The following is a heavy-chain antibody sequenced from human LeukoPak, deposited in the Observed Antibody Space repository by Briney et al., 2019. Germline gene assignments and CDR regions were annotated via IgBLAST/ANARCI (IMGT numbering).Heavy chain of an antibody. V-gene: IGHV3-48*01. Sequence: PGGSLRLSCLASGFTFSSYSMNWVRLAPGKGLEWVSYITSSSSTIYYADSVRGRFTISRDNARNSLYLQMNSLRAEDTAVYYCARILTTGTTVSYWGQGTLVTVSS. CDR1: GFTFSSYS. D-gene: IGHD1-1*01. CDR3: ARILTTGTTVSY. CDR2: ITSSSSTI. J-gene: IGHJ4*02.